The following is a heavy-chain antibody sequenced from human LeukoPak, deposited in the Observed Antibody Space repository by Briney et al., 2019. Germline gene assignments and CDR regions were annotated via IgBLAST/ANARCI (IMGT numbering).Heavy chain of an antibody. V-gene: IGHV4-34*01. J-gene: IGHJ4*02. Sequence: PSETLSLTCAVSGVSFNDYYGSWVRQSPGKGLEWIGEINHSGYTNDSPSLKSRVTISIDTFRKQFSLNLRSVTVADTAVYYCTRMTTGHDYWGQGTLVTVSS. CDR1: GVSFNDYY. CDR2: INHSGYT. D-gene: IGHD1-14*01. CDR3: TRMTTGHDY.